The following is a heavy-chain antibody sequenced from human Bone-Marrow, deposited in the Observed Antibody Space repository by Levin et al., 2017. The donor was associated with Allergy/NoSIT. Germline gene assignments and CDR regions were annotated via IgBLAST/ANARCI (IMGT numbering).Heavy chain of an antibody. V-gene: IGHV3-11*01. Sequence: SCAASGFVFSDYYMSWVRQAPGKGLEWVAYISKDSYRKYYADSVRGRFTISRDNSENSLYLQMSSLTVADTAVYYCARDGGLIDYWGQGTLVTVSS. CDR3: ARDGGLIDY. CDR2: ISKDSYRK. J-gene: IGHJ4*02. D-gene: IGHD3-16*01. CDR1: GFVFSDYY.